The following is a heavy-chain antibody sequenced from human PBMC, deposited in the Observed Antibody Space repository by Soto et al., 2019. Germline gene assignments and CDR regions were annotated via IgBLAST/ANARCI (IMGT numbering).Heavy chain of an antibody. CDR1: GYTFSRYG. D-gene: IGHD1-26*01. V-gene: IGHV1-18*01. Sequence: QVQLVQSGAEVREPGASVKVSCKTPGYTFSRYGITWVRQAPGQGLEWMGWINGNTGNTIYAMNLEDRLTIKTDTSTSTGYMELRSLKSDDTAVYYCARERKWEPLPYWGQGTLVTVSS. CDR2: INGNTGNT. CDR3: ARERKWEPLPY. J-gene: IGHJ4*02.